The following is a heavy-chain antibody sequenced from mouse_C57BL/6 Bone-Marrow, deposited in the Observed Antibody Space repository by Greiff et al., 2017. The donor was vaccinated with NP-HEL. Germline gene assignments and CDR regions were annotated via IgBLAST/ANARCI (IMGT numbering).Heavy chain of an antibody. CDR3: ARDSYYGSSYGDY. D-gene: IGHD1-1*01. J-gene: IGHJ2*01. Sequence: EVMLVESGGGLVKPGGSLKLSCAASGFTFSDYGMHWVRQAPEKGLEWVAYISSGSSTIYYADTVKGRFTISRDNAKNTLFLQMTSLRSEDTAMYYCARDSYYGSSYGDYWGQGTTLTVSS. V-gene: IGHV5-17*01. CDR2: ISSGSSTI. CDR1: GFTFSDYG.